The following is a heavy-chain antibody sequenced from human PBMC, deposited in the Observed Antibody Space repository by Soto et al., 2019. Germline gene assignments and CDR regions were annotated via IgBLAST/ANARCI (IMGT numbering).Heavy chain of an antibody. CDR3: TWMNTVTAVYN. Sequence: EAQLVDSGGGLVKPGESLTLSCAVSGLSFRDAWLTWVRQAPGKGLEWVGHSRGGGGTADYAAPGQGRFRISRDLSKNTTYLQMNRLQPDDTGFNYSTWMNTVTAVYNWGRGTLVTVSS. V-gene: IGHV3-15*01. J-gene: IGHJ4*02. CDR2: SRGGGGTA. D-gene: IGHD4-17*01. CDR1: GLSFRDAW.